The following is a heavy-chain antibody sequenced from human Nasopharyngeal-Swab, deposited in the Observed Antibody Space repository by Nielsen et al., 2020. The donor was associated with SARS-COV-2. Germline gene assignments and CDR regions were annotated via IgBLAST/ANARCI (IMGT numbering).Heavy chain of an antibody. J-gene: IGHJ4*02. CDR2: IYSGGSST. CDR3: AKDRGGATVY. CDR1: GFTFSSYA. Sequence: GESLKISCAASGFTFSSYAMSWVRQAPGKGLEWVSVIYSGGSSTYYADSVKGRFTISRDNSKNTLYPQMNSLRAEDTAVYYCAKDRGGATVYWGQGTLVTVSS. D-gene: IGHD1-26*01. V-gene: IGHV3-23*03.